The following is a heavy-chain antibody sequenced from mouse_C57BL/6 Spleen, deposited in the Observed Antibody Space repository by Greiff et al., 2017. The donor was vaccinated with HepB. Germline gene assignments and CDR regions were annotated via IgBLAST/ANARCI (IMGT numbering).Heavy chain of an antibody. CDR3: ARSYGSKGWYFDV. J-gene: IGHJ1*03. V-gene: IGHV1-22*01. CDR2: INPNNGGT. Sequence: VQLQQSGPELVKPGASVKMSCKASGYTFTDYNMHWVKQSHGKSLEWIGYINPNNGGTSYNQKFKGKATLTVNKSSSTAYMELRSLTSEDSAVYYCARSYGSKGWYFDVWGTGTTVTVSS. CDR1: GYTFTDYN. D-gene: IGHD1-1*01.